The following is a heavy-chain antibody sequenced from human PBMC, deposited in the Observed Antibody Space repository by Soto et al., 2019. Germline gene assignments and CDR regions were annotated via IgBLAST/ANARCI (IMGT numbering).Heavy chain of an antibody. CDR1: GFTFSSYW. CDR2: IKQDGSEK. CDR3: ARVTSSSWYYYYGMDV. V-gene: IGHV3-7*01. J-gene: IGHJ6*02. D-gene: IGHD6-13*01. Sequence: GGSLRLSCAASGFTFSSYWMSWVRQAPGKGLEWVANIKQDGSEKYYVDSVKGRFTISRDNAKNSLYLQMNSLRAEDTAVYYCARVTSSSWYYYYGMDVWGQGTTVTVSS.